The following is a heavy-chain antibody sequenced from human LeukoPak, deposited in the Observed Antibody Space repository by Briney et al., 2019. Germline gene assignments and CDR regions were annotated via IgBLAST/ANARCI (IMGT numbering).Heavy chain of an antibody. D-gene: IGHD5/OR15-5a*01. Sequence: GGSLRLSCAASGFTFSSYSMNWVRQAPGTGLEWVSSITSNTNYIYYADSVKGRFTISRDNAKNSLYLQMNSLRAEDTAVYYCTRGRVGFDPWGQGTQVTVSS. CDR3: TRGRVGFDP. CDR2: ITSNTNYI. CDR1: GFTFSSYS. J-gene: IGHJ5*02. V-gene: IGHV3-21*01.